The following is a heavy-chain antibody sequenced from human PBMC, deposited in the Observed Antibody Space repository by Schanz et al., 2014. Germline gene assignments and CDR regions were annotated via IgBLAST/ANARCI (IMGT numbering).Heavy chain of an antibody. D-gene: IGHD6-13*01. CDR1: GGSMRRGAYS. J-gene: IGHJ4*02. CDR2: VFHSGRP. CDR3: ARAAGPVDY. Sequence: QVQLQESGSGLVTPSQTLSLTCGVSGGSMRRGAYSWNWIRQSPGKGLEWIGYVFHSGRPYYNPSLKSGVTIAEDPSKNQFSLMLGSVPAADTAVYYCARAAGPVDYWGQGTLVTVSS. V-gene: IGHV4-30-2*06.